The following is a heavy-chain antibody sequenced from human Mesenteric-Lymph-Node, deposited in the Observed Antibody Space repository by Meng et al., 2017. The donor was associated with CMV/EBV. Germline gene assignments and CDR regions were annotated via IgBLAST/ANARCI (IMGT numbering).Heavy chain of an antibody. V-gene: IGHV1-8*01. Sequence: ASVKVSCKASGYTFTSYDINWVRQATGQGLEWMGWINPNKGNTGYAQKFQGRVFLTTDTSTSTAYMELRDLRFDDTAVYYCARQWLTDYWGQGTLVTVSS. J-gene: IGHJ4*02. D-gene: IGHD6-19*01. CDR3: ARQWLTDY. CDR1: GYTFTSYD. CDR2: INPNKGNT.